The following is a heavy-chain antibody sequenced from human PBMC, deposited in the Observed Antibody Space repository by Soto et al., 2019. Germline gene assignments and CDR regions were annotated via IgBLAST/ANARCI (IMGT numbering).Heavy chain of an antibody. V-gene: IGHV1-46*01. Sequence: ASVKVSCKASGNTFTGYYMHWVRQAPGQGLEWMGIINPSGGGTSYAQKFQGRVTMTRDTSTSTVYMELSSLRSEDTAVYYCARVADYYDSTPGVFDIWGHGTLVTVSS. CDR3: ARVADYYDSTPGVFDI. J-gene: IGHJ3*02. CDR2: INPSGGGT. CDR1: GNTFTGYY. D-gene: IGHD3-22*01.